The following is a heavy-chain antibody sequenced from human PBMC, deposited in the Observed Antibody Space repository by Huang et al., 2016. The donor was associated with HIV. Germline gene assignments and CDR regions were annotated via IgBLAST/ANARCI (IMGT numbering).Heavy chain of an antibody. V-gene: IGHV3-30*18. J-gene: IGHJ4*02. CDR3: AKGGSAAAVLDF. CDR1: GFTFLSYG. D-gene: IGHD6-13*01. CDR2: ISYDAKTK. Sequence: QVQLVASGGGVVQPGRSLRISCAASGFTFLSYGMHWVRQAPGKGLEWVAVISYDAKTKYYADSVKGRFSISRDNSKTTVYLQLNSLRLEDTAVYYCAKGGSAAAVLDFWGQGTLVTVSS.